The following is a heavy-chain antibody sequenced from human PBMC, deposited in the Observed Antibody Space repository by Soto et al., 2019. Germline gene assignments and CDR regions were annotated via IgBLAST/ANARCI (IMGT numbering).Heavy chain of an antibody. Sequence: SETLSLTCTVSGGSISSSSYYWGWIRQPPGKGLEWIGNIYYSGSTYYNPSLKSRVTISVDTSKNQFSLKLSSVTAADTAVYYCACIFSGGYGYGFYYYGMDVWGQGTTVTVS. V-gene: IGHV4-39*01. CDR3: ACIFSGGYGYGFYYYGMDV. D-gene: IGHD5-18*01. CDR2: IYYSGST. CDR1: GGSISSSSYY. J-gene: IGHJ6*02.